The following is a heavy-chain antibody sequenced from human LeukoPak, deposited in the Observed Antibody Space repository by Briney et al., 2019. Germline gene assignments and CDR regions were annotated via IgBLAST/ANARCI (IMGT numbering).Heavy chain of an antibody. D-gene: IGHD3-22*01. CDR3: ARDMYYDSSGYGHFDY. Sequence: GGSLRLSCAASGFTFSSYSMNWVRQAPGKGLEWVSSISSSSSYIYYADSVKGRFTISRDNAKNSLYLQMNSLRAEDTAVYYCARDMYYDSSGYGHFDYWGQGTLVTVSS. J-gene: IGHJ4*02. CDR2: ISSSSSYI. V-gene: IGHV3-21*01. CDR1: GFTFSSYS.